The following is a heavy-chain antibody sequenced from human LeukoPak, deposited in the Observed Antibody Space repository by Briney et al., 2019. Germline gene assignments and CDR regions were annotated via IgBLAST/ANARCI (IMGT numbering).Heavy chain of an antibody. V-gene: IGHV3-48*03. D-gene: IGHD3-9*01. CDR3: ANDEPVQDYDILTGYGRYYYYMDV. Sequence: PGGSLRLSCAASGFTFSSYEMNWVRQAPGKGLEWVSYISSSGSTIYYADSAKGRFTISRDNSKNTLYLQMNSLRAEDTAVYYCANDEPVQDYDILTGYGRYYYYMDVWGKGTTVTVSS. CDR1: GFTFSSYE. J-gene: IGHJ6*03. CDR2: ISSSGSTI.